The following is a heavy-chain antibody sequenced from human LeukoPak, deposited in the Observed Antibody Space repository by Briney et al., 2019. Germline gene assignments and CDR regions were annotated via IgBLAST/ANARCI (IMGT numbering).Heavy chain of an antibody. D-gene: IGHD2-2*01. CDR2: INPNSGGT. CDR1: GYTFTGYN. J-gene: IGHJ4*02. V-gene: IGHV1-2*06. CDR3: ARDLGVVVPAD. Sequence: ASVKVSCKASGYTFTGYNMHWGRQGPGQGDERMGRINPNSGGTNYAQKFQGRVTITRETSISTAYMELSRLRSDDTAVYYCARDLGVVVPADWGQGTLVTVSS.